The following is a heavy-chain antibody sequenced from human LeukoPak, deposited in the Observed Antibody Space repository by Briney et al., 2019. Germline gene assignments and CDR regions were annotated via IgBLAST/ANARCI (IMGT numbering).Heavy chain of an antibody. CDR3: AGRRDGYNPYYYYYMDV. J-gene: IGHJ6*03. CDR1: GGSISSGSYY. V-gene: IGHV4-61*02. Sequence: SQTLSLTCTVSGGSISSGSYYWSWIRQPAGKGLEWIGRIYTSGSTNYNPSLKSRVTISVDTSKNQFSLKLSSVTAADTAVYYCAGRRDGYNPYYYYYMDVWGKGTTVTVSS. D-gene: IGHD5-24*01. CDR2: IYTSGST.